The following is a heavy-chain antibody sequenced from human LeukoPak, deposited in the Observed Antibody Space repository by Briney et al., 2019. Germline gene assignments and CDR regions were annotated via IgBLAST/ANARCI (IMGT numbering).Heavy chain of an antibody. D-gene: IGHD1-26*01. CDR2: IIPIFGTA. CDR3: ARDSGIVGATGFDY. CDR1: GGTFSSYA. Sequence: GASVKVSGKASGGTFSSYAISWVRQAPGQGLEWMGGIIPIFGTANYAQKFQGRVTITADESTSTAYMELSSLRSEDTAVYYCARDSGIVGATGFDYWGQGTLVTVSS. V-gene: IGHV1-69*13. J-gene: IGHJ4*02.